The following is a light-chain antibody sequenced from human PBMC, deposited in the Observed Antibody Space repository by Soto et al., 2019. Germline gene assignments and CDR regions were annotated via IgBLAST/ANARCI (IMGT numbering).Light chain of an antibody. J-gene: IGKJ1*01. CDR1: QSISSW. V-gene: IGKV1-5*01. CDR2: DAS. CDR3: QQYNSYLWT. Sequence: DIQMTQSPSTLSASVGDRVTITCRASQSISSWLAWYQQKPGKAPKLLIYDASSLESGVPSRFSGSGSGTEFTLTISSLQPDDFATYYCQQYNSYLWTFXQGTKLDI.